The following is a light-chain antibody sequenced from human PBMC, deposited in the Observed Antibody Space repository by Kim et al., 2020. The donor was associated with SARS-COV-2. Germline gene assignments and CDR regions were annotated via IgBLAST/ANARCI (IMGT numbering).Light chain of an antibody. Sequence: VSPGQTASITCSGDKLGDKYACWYQQKPGQSPVLVIYQDSKRPSGIPERFSGSNSGNTATLTISGTQAMDEADYYCQAWDSSTNYVFGTGTNVTVL. J-gene: IGLJ1*01. CDR2: QDS. CDR1: KLGDKY. CDR3: QAWDSSTNYV. V-gene: IGLV3-1*01.